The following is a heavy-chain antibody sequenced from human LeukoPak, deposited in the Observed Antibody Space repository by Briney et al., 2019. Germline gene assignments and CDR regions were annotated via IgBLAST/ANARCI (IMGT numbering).Heavy chain of an antibody. Sequence: SVKVSCKASGGTFSSYAISWVRQAPGQGLEWMGRIIPILGIANYAQKFQGRVTITADKSTSTAYKELSSLRSEDTAVYYCASWSYGSGSYYWGQGTLVTVSS. CDR1: GGTFSSYA. CDR3: ASWSYGSGSYY. D-gene: IGHD3-10*01. V-gene: IGHV1-69*04. CDR2: IIPILGIA. J-gene: IGHJ4*02.